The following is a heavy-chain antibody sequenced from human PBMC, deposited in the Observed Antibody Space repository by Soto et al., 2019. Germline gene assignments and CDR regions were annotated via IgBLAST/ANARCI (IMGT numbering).Heavy chain of an antibody. CDR1: GGSISRGPYS. V-gene: IGHV4-39*02. D-gene: IGHD2-2*01. CDR2: FRYNENT. J-gene: IGHJ6*02. Sequence: SETLSLTCTVSGGSISRGPYSWGWIRQTPGEGLEWIGTFRYNENTYYNPSLESRVTISVDTSKNHFSLKVTSATVADTAVYYCARLGGYCSSTGCYGYYALDVWGPGTTVTV. CDR3: ARLGGYCSSTGCYGYYALDV.